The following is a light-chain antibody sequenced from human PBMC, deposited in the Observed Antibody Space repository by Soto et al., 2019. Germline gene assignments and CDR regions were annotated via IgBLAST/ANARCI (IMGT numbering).Light chain of an antibody. Sequence: EIVLTQSPGTLSLSPGERATLSCRASQSVSSSYLAWYQQKPGQAPRLLLYGASSRATGIPDRFSGSGSGTDFTLTISRLEPEDFAVHYFQQYGSSPYTFGQGTKLEIK. CDR2: GAS. CDR3: QQYGSSPYT. V-gene: IGKV3-20*01. CDR1: QSVSSSY. J-gene: IGKJ2*01.